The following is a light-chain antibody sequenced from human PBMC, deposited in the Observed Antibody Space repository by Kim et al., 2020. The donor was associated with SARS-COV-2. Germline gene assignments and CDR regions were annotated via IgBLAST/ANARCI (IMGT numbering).Light chain of an antibody. V-gene: IGLV2-14*03. J-gene: IGLJ2*01. CDR1: SNDVGAYNY. CDR3: SSQTGSNTLV. CDR2: DVT. Sequence: QSALTQPASVSGSPGQSITISCTGTSNDVGAYNYVSWYQQHPGKAPKLVIFDVTKRPSVVSTRFSGSKSGNTASLTISGLQAEDEAHYYCSSQTGSNTLVCGGGTELTVL.